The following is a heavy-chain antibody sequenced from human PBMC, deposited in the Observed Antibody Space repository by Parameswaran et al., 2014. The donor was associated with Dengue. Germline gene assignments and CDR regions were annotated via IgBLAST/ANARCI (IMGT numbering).Heavy chain of an antibody. D-gene: IGHD6-19*01. V-gene: IGHV1-69*02. CDR2: IIPILGIA. J-gene: IGHJ6*04. CDR3: ARRSSSGGMDV. Sequence: WVRQAPGQGLEWMGRIIPILGIANYAQKFQGRVTITADKSTSTAYMELSSLRSEDTAVYYCARRSSSGGMDVWARTTVTVSS.